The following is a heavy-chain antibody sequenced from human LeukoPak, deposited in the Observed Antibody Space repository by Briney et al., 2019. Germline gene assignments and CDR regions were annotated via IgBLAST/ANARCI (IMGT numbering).Heavy chain of an antibody. Sequence: SETLSLTCTVSGGSISSGSYYWGWIRQPPGKGLEWIGYIYYSGSTNYNPSLKSRVTISVDTSKNQFSLKLSSVTAADTAVYYCARVQGSFTGYSSGFDIWGQGTMVTVSS. CDR2: IYYSGST. J-gene: IGHJ3*02. V-gene: IGHV4-61*01. CDR1: GGSISSGSYY. CDR3: ARVQGSFTGYSSGFDI. D-gene: IGHD6-19*01.